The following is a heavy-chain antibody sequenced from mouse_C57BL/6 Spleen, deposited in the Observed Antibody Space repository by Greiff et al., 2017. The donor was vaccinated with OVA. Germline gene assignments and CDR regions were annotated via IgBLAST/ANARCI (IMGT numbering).Heavy chain of an antibody. CDR3: ARNRDGYDPYWYFDV. CDR2: IWTGGGT. J-gene: IGHJ1*03. Sequence: VMLVESGPGLVAPSQSLSITCTVSGFSLTSYAISWVRQPPGKGLEWLGVIWTGGGTNYNSAPKSRLSISKDNSKSQVFLKMNSLQTDDTARYYCARNRDGYDPYWYFDVWGTGTTVTVSS. V-gene: IGHV2-9-1*01. D-gene: IGHD2-2*01. CDR1: GFSLTSYA.